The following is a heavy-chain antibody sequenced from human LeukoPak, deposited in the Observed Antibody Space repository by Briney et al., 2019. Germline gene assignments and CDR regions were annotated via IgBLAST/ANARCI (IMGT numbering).Heavy chain of an antibody. J-gene: IGHJ4*02. CDR2: ISSSSTI. Sequence: GGSLRLSCAASGFTFSSYGMNWVRQAPGKGLEWVSYISSSSTIYYADSVKGRFTISRDNAKNSLYLQMNSLRAEDTAVYYCARDAGSYSKDYWGQGTLVTVSS. V-gene: IGHV3-48*01. CDR3: ARDAGSYSKDY. D-gene: IGHD1-26*01. CDR1: GFTFSSYG.